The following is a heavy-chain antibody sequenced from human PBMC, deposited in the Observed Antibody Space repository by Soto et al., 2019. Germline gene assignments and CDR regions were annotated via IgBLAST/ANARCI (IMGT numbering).Heavy chain of an antibody. CDR1: GFNFKKFA. V-gene: IGHV3-23*01. Sequence: GGSLRLSCVASGFNFKKFAMAWVRQAAGEGLEWVSGISCCGGSASYADSVKGRFSIARDDSKNTVSLQLNSLRVEDTAQYYCPQAAGTQSLIPHIDNWGQGTLVTVSS. D-gene: IGHD6-19*01. CDR2: ISCCGGSA. CDR3: PQAAGTQSLIPHIDN. J-gene: IGHJ4*02.